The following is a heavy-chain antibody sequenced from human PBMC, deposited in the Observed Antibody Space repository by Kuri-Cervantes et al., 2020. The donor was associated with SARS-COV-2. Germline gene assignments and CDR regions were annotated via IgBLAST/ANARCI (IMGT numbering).Heavy chain of an antibody. CDR1: GITFSSYA. Sequence: GGSLRLSCAASGITFSSYAMSWVRQAPGKGLEWVSAITDDGGSTYNADSVKGRFTISRDNSKTTLFLQMNSLRAEDTAVYHCVKGSAASRPCYFDSWGQGTLVTVSS. D-gene: IGHD3-10*01. CDR3: VKGSAASRPCYFDS. J-gene: IGHJ4*02. V-gene: IGHV3-23*01. CDR2: ITDDGGST.